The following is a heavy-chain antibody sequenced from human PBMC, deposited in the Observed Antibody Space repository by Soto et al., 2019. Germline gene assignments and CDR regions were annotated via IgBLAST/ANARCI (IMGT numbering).Heavy chain of an antibody. D-gene: IGHD1-26*01. J-gene: IGHJ6*02. Sequence: SGFTVSSNYMSWVRQAPGKGLEWISIIYSAGNTYYADSVKGRFTISRDNSKNTLYLQMNSLGAEDTAVYYCARDFVVGGPTINYYYGMDVWGQGTTVTVSS. CDR1: GFTVSSNY. V-gene: IGHV3-66*01. CDR2: IYSAGNT. CDR3: ARDFVVGGPTINYYYGMDV.